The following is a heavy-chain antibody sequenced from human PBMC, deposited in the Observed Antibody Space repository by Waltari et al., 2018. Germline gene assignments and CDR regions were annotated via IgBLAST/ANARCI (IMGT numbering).Heavy chain of an antibody. J-gene: IGHJ4*02. CDR1: GFTFCDYG. V-gene: IGHV3-33*01. CDR3: TRDVSSIYFDY. Sequence: QVQLVESGGGVVQPGRSLRLSCAASGFTFCDYGLHWVRQAPGKGLEWVALIWHDGRKDFYADSVKGRFTISRDNSRNTMYMQMNSLRAEDTAVYYCTRDVSSIYFDYWGQGTLVTVSS. CDR2: IWHDGRKD. D-gene: IGHD6-19*01.